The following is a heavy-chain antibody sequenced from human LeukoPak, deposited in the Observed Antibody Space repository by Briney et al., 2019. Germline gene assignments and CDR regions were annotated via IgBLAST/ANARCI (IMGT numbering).Heavy chain of an antibody. CDR2: TYYRSKWYN. J-gene: IGHJ4*02. CDR3: ARGSGQWLADPFDY. D-gene: IGHD6-19*01. CDR1: GDSVSSNSAA. V-gene: IGHV6-1*01. Sequence: SQTLSLTCAISGDSVSSNSAAWNWIRQSPSSGLEWLGRTYYRSKWYNDYAVSGKSRITINPDTSKNQFSLQLNSVTPEDTAVYYCARGSGQWLADPFDYWGQGTLVTVSS.